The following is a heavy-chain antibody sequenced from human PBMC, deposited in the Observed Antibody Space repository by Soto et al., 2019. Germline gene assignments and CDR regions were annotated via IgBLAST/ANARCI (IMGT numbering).Heavy chain of an antibody. CDR1: GFTFISSF. J-gene: IGHJ4*02. D-gene: IGHD6-19*01. V-gene: IGHV3-7*03. Sequence: PGGSLRLSCVASGFTFISSFMGWIRQAPGKGLEWVANINQDGGVTYYVDSVEGRFTISRDNTKDSLYLQMNSLRGEDTAIYYCARYYRGSGRYFFDCWGQGTPVTVS. CDR2: INQDGGVT. CDR3: ARYYRGSGRYFFDC.